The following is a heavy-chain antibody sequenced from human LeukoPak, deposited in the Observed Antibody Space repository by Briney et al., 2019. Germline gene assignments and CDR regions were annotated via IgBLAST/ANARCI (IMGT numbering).Heavy chain of an antibody. J-gene: IGHJ3*02. CDR1: GGSISSSSYY. V-gene: IGHV4-39*07. CDR3: ARDPPAGGGAFDI. D-gene: IGHD3-16*01. Sequence: PSETLSLTCTVSGGSISSSSYYWGWIRQPPGKGLEWIGSIYYSGSTYYNPSLKSRVTISVDTSKNQFSLKLSSVTAADTAVYYCARDPPAGGGAFDIWGQGTMVTVSS. CDR2: IYYSGST.